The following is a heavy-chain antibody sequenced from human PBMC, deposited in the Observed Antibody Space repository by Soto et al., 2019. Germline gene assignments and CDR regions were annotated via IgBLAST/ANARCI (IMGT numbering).Heavy chain of an antibody. CDR3: ASTRPSTDYDSSGYYPLNF. Sequence: SVKLSCKASGGTFSSYAISWVRQAPGQGLEWMGGIIPIFGTANYAQKFQGRVTITADESTSTAYMELSSLRSEDTAVYYCASTRPSTDYDSSGYYPLNFRGQGTMVTVSS. CDR1: GGTFSSYA. CDR2: IIPIFGTA. J-gene: IGHJ4*02. D-gene: IGHD3-22*01. V-gene: IGHV1-69*13.